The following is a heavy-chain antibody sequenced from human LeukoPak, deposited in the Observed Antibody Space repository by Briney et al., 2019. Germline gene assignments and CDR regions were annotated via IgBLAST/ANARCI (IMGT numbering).Heavy chain of an antibody. CDR1: GFTFSSYG. D-gene: IGHD6-13*01. V-gene: IGHV3-33*01. Sequence: GGSLRLSCAASGFTFSSYGMHWVRQAPGKGLEWVAVIWYDGSNKYYADSVKGRFTISRDNSKNTLYLQMNSLRAEDTAVYYCARSPGIASSLDYWGQGTLVTVSS. CDR2: IWYDGSNK. CDR3: ARSPGIASSLDY. J-gene: IGHJ4*02.